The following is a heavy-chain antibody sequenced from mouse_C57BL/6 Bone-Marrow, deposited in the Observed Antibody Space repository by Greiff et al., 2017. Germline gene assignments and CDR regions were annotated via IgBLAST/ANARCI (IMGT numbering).Heavy chain of an antibody. J-gene: IGHJ4*01. CDR2: INPSSGYT. CDR3: ARGAYYSNYEREMDY. CDR1: GYTFTSYT. Sequence: QVQLQQSGAELARPGASVKMSCKASGYTFTSYTMHWVNQRPGQGLEWIGYINPSSGYTKYNQKFKDKATLTADKSSSTAYMQLSSLTSEDSAVYYCARGAYYSNYEREMDYWGQGTSVTVSS. D-gene: IGHD2-5*01. V-gene: IGHV1-4*01.